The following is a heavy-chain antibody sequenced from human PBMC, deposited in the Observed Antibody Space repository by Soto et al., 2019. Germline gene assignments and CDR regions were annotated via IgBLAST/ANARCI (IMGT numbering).Heavy chain of an antibody. CDR3: ARGGIPARLQH. CDR2: INHSGST. D-gene: IGHD6-6*01. CDR1: GGSFSGYY. J-gene: IGHJ1*01. V-gene: IGHV4-34*01. Sequence: SETLSLTCAVYGGSFSGYYWSWIRQPPGRGLEWIGEINHSGSTYYNPSLTSRVTISVDTSTNHFSLKLTSVTAADAAVYYCARGGIPARLQHWAQRTLVIVSS.